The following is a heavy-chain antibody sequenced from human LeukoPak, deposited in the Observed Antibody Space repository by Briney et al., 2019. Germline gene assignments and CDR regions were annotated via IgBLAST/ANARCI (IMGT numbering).Heavy chain of an antibody. CDR3: AREGTYCSRTSCYDSFLDC. J-gene: IGHJ4*02. CDR1: GDSIRNYY. V-gene: IGHV4-4*07. D-gene: IGHD2-2*01. CDR2: IYTSGST. Sequence: PSETLSLTCTVSGDSIRNYYWSWIRQPAGKGLEWIGRIYTSGSTNYNPSLKSRVTMSVDTSKNQFSLRLSSVTAADTAVYYCAREGTYCSRTSCYDSFLDCWGQGTLVTVSS.